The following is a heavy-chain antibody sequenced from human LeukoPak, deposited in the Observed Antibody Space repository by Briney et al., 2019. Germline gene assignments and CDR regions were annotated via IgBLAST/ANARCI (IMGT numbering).Heavy chain of an antibody. CDR3: VAAGGY. CDR1: VFTLCNYW. CDR2: IKEDGSEK. Sequence: GGSLRLSCAPSVFTLCNYWMDWVRQAPGKGLEWVASIKEDGSEKKYVDSVKGRFPLSRDNAKNSLWLQMNSLRAEDTDVYYCVAAGGYWGQGALVTVSS. D-gene: IGHD6-13*01. J-gene: IGHJ4*02. V-gene: IGHV3-7*05.